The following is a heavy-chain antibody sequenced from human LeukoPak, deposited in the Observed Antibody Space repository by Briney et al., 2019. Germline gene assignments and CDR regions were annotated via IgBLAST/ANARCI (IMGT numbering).Heavy chain of an antibody. CDR3: AKVIVGATRAEYFQH. Sequence: GGSLRLSCAASGFTFSSYAMSWVRQAPGKGLEWVSAISGGGGSTYYADSVKGRFTISRDNSKNTLYLQMNSLRAEDTAVYYCAKVIVGATRAEYFQHWGQGTLVTVSS. CDR2: ISGGGGST. J-gene: IGHJ1*01. D-gene: IGHD1-26*01. CDR1: GFTFSSYA. V-gene: IGHV3-23*01.